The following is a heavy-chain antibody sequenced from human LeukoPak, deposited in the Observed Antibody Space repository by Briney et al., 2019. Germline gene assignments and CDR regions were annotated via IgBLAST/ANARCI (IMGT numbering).Heavy chain of an antibody. D-gene: IGHD1-26*01. CDR2: ISAYNGNK. CDR1: GYTFTSYG. J-gene: IGHJ5*02. CDR3: AREVDWFDP. Sequence: ASVKVSCKASGYTFTSYGISWVGQAPGQGLEWRGWISAYNGNKNYEKKLQGRVTMTTDTYTSKDYMEMRRLRSDDTAVYYCAREVDWFDPWGQGTLVTVSP. V-gene: IGHV1-18*01.